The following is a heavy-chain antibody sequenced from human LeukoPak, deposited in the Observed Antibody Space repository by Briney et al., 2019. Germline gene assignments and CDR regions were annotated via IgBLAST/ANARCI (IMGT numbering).Heavy chain of an antibody. CDR3: AREGPSSLVYGMDV. J-gene: IGHJ6*04. CDR2: IWYDGSNK. D-gene: IGHD2-2*01. V-gene: IGHV3-33*01. Sequence: GRSLRLSWAAYGFTFSSYGMHWVRQAPGKGLEWVAVIWYDGSNKYYADSVKGRFTISRDNSKNTLYLQMNSLRAEDTAVYYCAREGPSSLVYGMDVWGKGTTVTVSS. CDR1: GFTFSSYG.